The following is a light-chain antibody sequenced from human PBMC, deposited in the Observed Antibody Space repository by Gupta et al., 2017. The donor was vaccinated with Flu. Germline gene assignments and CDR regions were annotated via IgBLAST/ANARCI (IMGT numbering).Light chain of an antibody. Sequence: QSALTQPPSASGSPGQSVTISCTGTSSAVGGYDYVSWYQHHPGKAPKLMIYEVTKRPSGVPNRFSGSKSGNTASLTVSGLQGEDEANYYCTSSAGSNKVVFGGGTKLTVL. CDR3: TSSAGSNKVV. J-gene: IGLJ3*02. V-gene: IGLV2-8*01. CDR1: SSAVGGYDY. CDR2: EVT.